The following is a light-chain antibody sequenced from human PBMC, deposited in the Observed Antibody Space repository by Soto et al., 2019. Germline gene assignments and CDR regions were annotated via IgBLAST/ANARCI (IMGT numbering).Light chain of an antibody. J-gene: IGKJ1*01. CDR2: GAS. V-gene: IGKV3-20*01. CDR3: QQYGRSLGT. Sequence: EIVLTQSPGTLSLSPGERATLSCRASQSVSSSYLAWYQQKPGQAPRLLIYGASRRATGIPDRFSGSGSGTDFTLTISRVEPEDFAVYYCQQYGRSLGTFGQGSKVEIK. CDR1: QSVSSSY.